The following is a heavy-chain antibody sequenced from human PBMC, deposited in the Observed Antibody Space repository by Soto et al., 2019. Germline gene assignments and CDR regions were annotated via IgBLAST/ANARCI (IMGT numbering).Heavy chain of an antibody. Sequence: QITLKESGPTLVETTQTLTLTCTFSGFSLTTRGVAVGWVRQPPGKALEWLAVIYWDDDKRYSPPLKYRLTITKDTSKNQVVLTLTNMDPVDTATYYCAHGDGSLGRDWFDPWGQGTLVTVSS. D-gene: IGHD3-10*01. J-gene: IGHJ5*02. CDR2: IYWDDDK. V-gene: IGHV2-5*02. CDR3: AHGDGSLGRDWFDP. CDR1: GFSLTTRGVA.